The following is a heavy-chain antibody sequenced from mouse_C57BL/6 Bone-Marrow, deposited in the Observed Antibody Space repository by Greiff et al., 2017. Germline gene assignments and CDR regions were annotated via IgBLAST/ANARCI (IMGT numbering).Heavy chain of an antibody. D-gene: IGHD1-1*01. V-gene: IGHV1-52*01. CDR1: GYTFTSYW. Sequence: QVQLQQPGAELVRPGSSVKLSCKASGYTFTSYWMHWVKQRPIQGLEWIGNIDPSDSETHYNQKFKDKATLTVDKSSSTAYMQLSSLTSEDSAVYYCAMIYYGSSYPYFDYWGQGTTLTVSS. CDR2: IDPSDSET. J-gene: IGHJ2*01. CDR3: AMIYYGSSYPYFDY.